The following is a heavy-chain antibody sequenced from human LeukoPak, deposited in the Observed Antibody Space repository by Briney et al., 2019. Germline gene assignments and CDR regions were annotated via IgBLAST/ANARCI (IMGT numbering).Heavy chain of an antibody. V-gene: IGHV4-34*01. CDR2: INHSGSI. Sequence: SETLSLTCAVYGGSFSGYYWSWIRQPPGKGLEWIGEINHSGSINYNPSLKSRVTISVDTSKNQFSLKLSSVTAADTAVYYCARQVVWEVGSSWYPDAFDIWGQGTMVTVSS. CDR1: GGSFSGYY. CDR3: ARQVVWEVGSSWYPDAFDI. D-gene: IGHD6-13*01. J-gene: IGHJ3*02.